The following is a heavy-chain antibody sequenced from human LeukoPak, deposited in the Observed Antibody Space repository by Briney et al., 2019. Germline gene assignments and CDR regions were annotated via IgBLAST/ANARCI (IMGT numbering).Heavy chain of an antibody. D-gene: IGHD2-2*01. V-gene: IGHV3-23*01. CDR1: GFTFSSYA. J-gene: IGHJ5*02. Sequence: GGSLRLSCAASGFTFSSYAMSWVRQAPGKGLEWVSAISGSGGSTYYADSVKGRFTISRDNSKNTLYLQMNSLRAEDTAVYYCAKDQNPAKYCSSTSCYSFDPRGQGTLVTASS. CDR2: ISGSGGST. CDR3: AKDQNPAKYCSSTSCYSFDP.